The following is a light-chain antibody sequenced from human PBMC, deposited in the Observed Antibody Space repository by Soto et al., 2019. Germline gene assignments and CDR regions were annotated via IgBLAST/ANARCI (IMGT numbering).Light chain of an antibody. CDR3: QQYNNWPL. J-gene: IGKJ4*01. CDR1: QSVSSN. CDR2: GAS. V-gene: IGKV3-15*01. Sequence: EIVMTQSPATLSVSPGERATLSCRASQSVSSNLAWYQQKPGQAPRLLIYGASTRATGIPARFSGSVSGTEFTLTISSLQSEDFAVYYCQQYNNWPLFGGGTKVDIK.